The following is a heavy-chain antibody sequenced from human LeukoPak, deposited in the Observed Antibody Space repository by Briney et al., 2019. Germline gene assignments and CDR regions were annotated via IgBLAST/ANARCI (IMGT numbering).Heavy chain of an antibody. V-gene: IGHV3-7*03. D-gene: IGHD5-12*01. CDR1: GFKFSDYW. CDR3: ARGALEWLRYDAFDI. CDR2: IKVDGSEI. J-gene: IGHJ3*02. Sequence: GGSLRLSCAASGFKFSDYWMSWVRQAPGKGLEWVANIKVDGSEIHYVDSVKGRFTVSRDNAKNSVYLQMNSLRAEDTAVYYCARGALEWLRYDAFDIWGQGTMVTVSS.